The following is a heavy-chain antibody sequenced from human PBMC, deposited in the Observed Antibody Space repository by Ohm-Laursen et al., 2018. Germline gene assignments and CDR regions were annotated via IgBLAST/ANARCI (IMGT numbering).Heavy chain of an antibody. CDR1: GFTFSSYA. CDR3: AKGLEYYYGTGSFD. V-gene: IGHV3-23*01. CDR2: TSGTGSNT. J-gene: IGHJ4*02. D-gene: IGHD3-10*01. Sequence: GSLTLSCSASGFTFSSYAMNWVRQAPGKGLEWVSGTSGTGSNTFYEDSVKGRFIISRDNSKNTVFLQMNSLRAEDTAVYYCAKGLEYYYGTGSFDWGQGTLVTVTS.